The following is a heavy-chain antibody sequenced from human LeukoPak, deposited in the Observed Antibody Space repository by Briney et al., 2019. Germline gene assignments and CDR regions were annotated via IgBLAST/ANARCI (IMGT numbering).Heavy chain of an antibody. CDR1: GGSISSYY. D-gene: IGHD1-26*01. J-gene: IGHJ4*02. CDR3: ASGASSGSLPF. V-gene: IGHV4-4*09. CDR2: IYATGTI. Sequence: SETLSLTCTVSGGSISSYYWTWIRQPPGKGLEWIGYIYATGTIKDNPSLKSRVTMSVDTSKNQFSLKLNSVTAADTAVYYYASGASSGSLPFWGQGTLVTVSS.